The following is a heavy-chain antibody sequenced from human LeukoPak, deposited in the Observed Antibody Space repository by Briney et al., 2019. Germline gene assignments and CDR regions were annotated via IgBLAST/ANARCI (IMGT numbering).Heavy chain of an antibody. CDR3: ADIRGTAATGWFDP. J-gene: IGHJ5*02. CDR2: ISGSGGTT. CDR1: GFTFSSYA. D-gene: IGHD2-15*01. Sequence: PGGSLRLSCAASGFTFSSYAMSWVRQAPGKGLEWVSTISGSGGTTYYADSVKGRFPISRDNSKNTLYLQMNSLRAEDTAVYYCADIRGTAATGWFDPWGQGTLVTVSS. V-gene: IGHV3-23*01.